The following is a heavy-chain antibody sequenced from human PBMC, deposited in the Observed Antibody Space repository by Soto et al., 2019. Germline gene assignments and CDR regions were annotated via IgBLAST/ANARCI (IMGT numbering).Heavy chain of an antibody. Sequence: QVQLVESGGGLVKPGGSLRLSCAASGFTFSDYYMSWIRQAPGKGLEWVSYISSSSSYTNYADSVKGRFTISRDNAKNSLYLQMNSLRAEDTAVYYCARAPAGQWLVRFGEDPFDYWGQGTLVTVSS. D-gene: IGHD6-19*01. CDR3: ARAPAGQWLVRFGEDPFDY. CDR1: GFTFSDYY. CDR2: ISSSSSYT. V-gene: IGHV3-11*05. J-gene: IGHJ4*02.